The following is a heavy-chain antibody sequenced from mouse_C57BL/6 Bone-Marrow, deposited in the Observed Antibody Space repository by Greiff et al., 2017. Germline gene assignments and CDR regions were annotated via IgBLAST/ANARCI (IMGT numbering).Heavy chain of an antibody. J-gene: IGHJ2*01. V-gene: IGHV1-59*01. D-gene: IGHD2-3*01. CDR1: GYTFTSYW. CDR3: ARSRWLYGY. CDR2: IDPSDSYT. Sequence: VQLQQPGAELVRPGTSVKLSCKASGYTFTSYWMHWVKQRPGQGLEWIGVIDPSDSYTNYNQKFKGKATLTVDTSSSTAYMQLSSLTSEDSAVYYCARSRWLYGYWGQGTTLTVSS.